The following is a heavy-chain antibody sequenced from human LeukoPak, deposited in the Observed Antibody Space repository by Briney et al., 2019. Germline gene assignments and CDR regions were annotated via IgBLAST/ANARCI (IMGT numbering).Heavy chain of an antibody. Sequence: GESLKISCKGSGYSFTSYWIGWVRQMPGKGLEWMGIIYPGDSDTRYSPSFQGQVTISADKSISTAYLQWSSLKASDTAMYYCARYLFGIVGAPNWFDPWGQGTLVTVSS. V-gene: IGHV5-51*01. CDR2: IYPGDSDT. J-gene: IGHJ5*02. CDR3: ARYLFGIVGAPNWFDP. D-gene: IGHD1-26*01. CDR1: GYSFTSYW.